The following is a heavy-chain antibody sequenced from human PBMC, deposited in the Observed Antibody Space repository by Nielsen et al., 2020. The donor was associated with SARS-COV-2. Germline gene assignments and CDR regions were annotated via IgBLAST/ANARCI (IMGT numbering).Heavy chain of an antibody. D-gene: IGHD3-3*01. CDR3: ASTPYYDFWTGYFPFDF. V-gene: IGHV4-39*01. CDR2: IYYSGST. J-gene: IGHJ4*02. Sequence: WIRQPPGKGLEWIGSIYYSGSTYYNPSLKSRVTISVDTAKNQFSLKLSSVTAADTALYYCASTPYYDFWTGYFPFDFWGQGALVTVSS.